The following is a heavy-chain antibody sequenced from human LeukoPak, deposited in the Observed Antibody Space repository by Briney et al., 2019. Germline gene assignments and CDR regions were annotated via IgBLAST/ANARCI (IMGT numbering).Heavy chain of an antibody. CDR3: ARASLRYFDWLLVGYFDY. J-gene: IGHJ4*02. CDR1: GGSFSGYY. D-gene: IGHD3-9*01. V-gene: IGHV4-34*01. Sequence: SETLSLTCAVYGGSFSGYYWSWIRQPPGKGLEWIGEINHSGSTNYNPSLKSRVTRSVDTSKNQFSLKLSSVTAADTAVYYCARASLRYFDWLLVGYFDYWGQGTLVTVSS. CDR2: INHSGST.